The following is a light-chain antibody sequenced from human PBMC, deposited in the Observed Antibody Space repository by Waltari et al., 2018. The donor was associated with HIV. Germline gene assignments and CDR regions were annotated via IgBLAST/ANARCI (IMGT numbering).Light chain of an antibody. V-gene: IGLV2-11*01. CDR2: DVS. CDR1: SSDVGGYIY. CDR3: CSYAGSYGV. J-gene: IGLJ1*01. Sequence: QSALTQPRSVSGSPGQSVTISCTGTSSDVGGYIYVSWYQQHPGKAPKLMIYDVSKRPSGVPDRFSGSKSGNTASLTISGLQAEDEADYYCCSYAGSYGVFGTGTKVTVL.